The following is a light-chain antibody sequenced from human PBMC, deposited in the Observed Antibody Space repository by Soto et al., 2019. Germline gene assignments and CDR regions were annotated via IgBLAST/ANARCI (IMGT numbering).Light chain of an antibody. J-gene: IGKJ4*01. V-gene: IGKV3-11*01. CDR2: DAS. Sequence: EIVLTQSPATLSLSPGEGATLSCRASQSVSNYLAWYQQKPGQAPRLLIYDASNRATGIPARFSGSGYGTDFTLPISSLEPEDFAVYYCQQRTNWPLTFGGGTKVEIK. CDR1: QSVSNY. CDR3: QQRTNWPLT.